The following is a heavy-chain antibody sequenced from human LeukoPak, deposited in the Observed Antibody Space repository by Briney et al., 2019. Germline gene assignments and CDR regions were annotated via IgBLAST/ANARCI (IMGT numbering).Heavy chain of an antibody. D-gene: IGHD2-2*01. CDR3: ARGRGSTSCYYFDY. V-gene: IGHV3-53*01. Sequence: ETLSLTCTVSGASMSSYYWSWIRQPAGKGLEWVSVIYSGGSTYYAESVKGRFTISRDNSKNTLYLQMNSLRAEDTAVYYCARGRGSTSCYYFDYWGQGTLVTVSS. J-gene: IGHJ4*02. CDR1: GASMSSYY. CDR2: IYSGGST.